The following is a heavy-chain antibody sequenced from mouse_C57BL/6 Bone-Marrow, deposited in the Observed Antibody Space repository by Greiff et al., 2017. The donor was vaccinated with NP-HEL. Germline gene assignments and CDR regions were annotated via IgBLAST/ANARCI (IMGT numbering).Heavy chain of an antibody. D-gene: IGHD2-3*01. CDR2: IYPGDGDT. Sequence: QVQLQQSGPELVKPGASVKISCKASGYAFSSSWMNWVKQRPGKGLEWIGRIYPGDGDTNYNGKFKGKATLTADKSSSTAYMQLSSLTSEDSAVYFCQIYDGYYPYYFDYWGQGTTLTVSS. J-gene: IGHJ2*01. V-gene: IGHV1-82*01. CDR1: GYAFSSSW. CDR3: QIYDGYYPYYFDY.